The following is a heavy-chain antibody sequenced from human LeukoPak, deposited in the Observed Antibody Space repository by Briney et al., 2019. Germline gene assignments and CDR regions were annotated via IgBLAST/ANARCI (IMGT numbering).Heavy chain of an antibody. J-gene: IGHJ5*01. V-gene: IGHV3-74*01. CDR3: ARADAHDFWRYYYGSGSLGFDC. D-gene: IGHD3-10*01. Sequence: GGSLRLSCVASGFTFSSYWMHWVRQAPGKGLVWVSRINSDGSSTSYADSVKGRFTISRDNAKNTLYLQMNSLRAEDTAVYYCARADAHDFWRYYYGSGSLGFDCWGQGTLVTVSS. CDR2: INSDGSST. CDR1: GFTFSSYW.